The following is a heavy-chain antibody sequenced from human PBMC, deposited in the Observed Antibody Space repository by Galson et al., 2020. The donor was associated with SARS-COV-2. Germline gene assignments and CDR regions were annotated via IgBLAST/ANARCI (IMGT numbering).Heavy chain of an antibody. Sequence: SETLSLTCAVSGGSISSSNWWSWVRQPPGKGLEWIGEIYHSGSTNYNPSLKSRVTISVAKSKNQFSLKLSSVTAADTAVYYCARAAQTYYDFWSGYYNAPHFDYWGQGTLVTVSS. CDR2: IYHSGST. J-gene: IGHJ4*02. CDR3: ARAAQTYYDFWSGYYNAPHFDY. CDR1: GGSISSSNW. D-gene: IGHD3-3*01. V-gene: IGHV4-4*02.